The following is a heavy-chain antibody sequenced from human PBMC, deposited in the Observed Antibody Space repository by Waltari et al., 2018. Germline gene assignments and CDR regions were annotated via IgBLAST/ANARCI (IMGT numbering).Heavy chain of an antibody. CDR2: INHSGST. CDR1: GGSFRGYY. CDR3: ARGTVTIDY. D-gene: IGHD1-7*01. J-gene: IGHJ4*02. Sequence: QVQLQQWGAGLLKPSETLSLTCAVYGGSFRGYYWSWIRQPPGKGMEGIGEINHSGSTNYDPSLKSRVTISVDTANNPFSLKLSSVTAADTAVHYCARGTVTIDYWGQGTLVTVSS. V-gene: IGHV4-34*01.